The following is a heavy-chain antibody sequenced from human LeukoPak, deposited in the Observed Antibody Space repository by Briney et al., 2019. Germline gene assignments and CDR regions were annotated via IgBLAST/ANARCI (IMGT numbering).Heavy chain of an antibody. Sequence: AGGSLRLSCAASGFTFSSYSMNWVRQAPGKGLEWVSYISSSSSTIYYADSVKGRFTISRDNAKNSLYLQMNSLRAEDTAVYYCARDPTRYSGYDWAYYFDYWGQGTLVTVSS. V-gene: IGHV3-48*01. J-gene: IGHJ4*02. CDR2: ISSSSSTI. CDR1: GFTFSSYS. D-gene: IGHD5-12*01. CDR3: ARDPTRYSGYDWAYYFDY.